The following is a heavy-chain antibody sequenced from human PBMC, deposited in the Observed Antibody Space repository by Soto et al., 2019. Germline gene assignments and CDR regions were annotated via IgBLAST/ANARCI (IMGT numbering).Heavy chain of an antibody. J-gene: IGHJ6*03. CDR2: IYSGGST. Sequence: PGGSLRLSCAASGFTVSSNYMSWVRQAPGKGLEWVSVIYSGGSTYYADSVKGRFTISRHNSKNTLYLQMNSLRAEDTAVYYCARGIGYCSSTSCSQYYYYMDVWGKGTTVTVSS. D-gene: IGHD2-2*01. CDR1: GFTVSSNY. CDR3: ARGIGYCSSTSCSQYYYYMDV. V-gene: IGHV3-53*04.